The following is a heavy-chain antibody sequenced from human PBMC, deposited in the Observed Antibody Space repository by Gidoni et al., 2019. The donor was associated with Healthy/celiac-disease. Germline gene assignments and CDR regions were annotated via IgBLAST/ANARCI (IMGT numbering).Heavy chain of an antibody. V-gene: IGHV3-30-3*01. Sequence: QVQLVESGGGVVQPGRCLRLSCAASGFTFSSYDMHWVRQAPGKGLEWVAVISYDGSNKYYADSVKGRFTISRDNSKNTLYLQMNSLRAEDTAVYYCARERLKVGFGFDYWGQGTLVTVSS. D-gene: IGHD3-10*01. CDR1: GFTFSSYD. CDR2: ISYDGSNK. J-gene: IGHJ4*02. CDR3: ARERLKVGFGFDY.